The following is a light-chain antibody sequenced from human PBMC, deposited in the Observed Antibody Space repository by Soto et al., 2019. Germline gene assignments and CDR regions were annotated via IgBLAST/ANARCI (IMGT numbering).Light chain of an antibody. CDR2: GAS. Sequence: ESVLTQSPGTLSLSPGEIATLSCRASQSVSSDYLAWYQQKPGQAPRLLIYGASTRATGIPDRFSGSGSGTDFTLTISRLEPEDSAVYYCQQYGSSPTWTFGQGTKVDIK. V-gene: IGKV3-20*01. CDR1: QSVSSDY. J-gene: IGKJ1*01. CDR3: QQYGSSPTWT.